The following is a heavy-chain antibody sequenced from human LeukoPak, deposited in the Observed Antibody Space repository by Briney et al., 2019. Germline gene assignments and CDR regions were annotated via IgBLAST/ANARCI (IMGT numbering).Heavy chain of an antibody. V-gene: IGHV1-2*02. J-gene: IGHJ4*02. CDR3: ARVLVARRGSSWYYFDY. CDR1: GYTFTGYY. D-gene: IGHD6-13*01. Sequence: GSSVKVSCKASGYTFTGYYMHWVRQAPGQGLEWMGWIHPNSGGTNYAQKFRGRVTMTRDTSISTAYIELSRLRSDDTAVYYCARVLVARRGSSWYYFDYWGQGTLVTVSS. CDR2: IHPNSGGT.